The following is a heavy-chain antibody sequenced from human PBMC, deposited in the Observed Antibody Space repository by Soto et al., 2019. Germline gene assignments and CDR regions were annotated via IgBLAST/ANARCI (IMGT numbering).Heavy chain of an antibody. J-gene: IGHJ6*02. Sequence: PSETLSLTCTVSGGSVRSVNQYWNWIRQPPGKGLEWIGYISYSGSTKYNPSLKSRITISRDTSKNQFSLKMSSVTAADTAVYYCARDLVVPAGTYYYAMHVWGQGTTVTVSS. V-gene: IGHV4-61*01. CDR3: ARDLVVPAGTYYYAMHV. D-gene: IGHD2-2*01. CDR2: ISYSGST. CDR1: GGSVRSVNQY.